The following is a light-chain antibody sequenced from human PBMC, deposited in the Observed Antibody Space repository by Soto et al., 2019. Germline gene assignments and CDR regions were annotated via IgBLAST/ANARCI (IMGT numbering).Light chain of an antibody. CDR3: QEYNTWPWT. CDR1: QSVNNN. Sequence: ETLMTQSPATLSVSPGERATLSCRPSQSVNNNLAWYQQKLGQAPRVLIYGASTRATGIPARFTGSGSGTEFILTITSLQSEDSAVYYCQEYNTWPWTFGQGTKVDIK. CDR2: GAS. J-gene: IGKJ1*01. V-gene: IGKV3-15*01.